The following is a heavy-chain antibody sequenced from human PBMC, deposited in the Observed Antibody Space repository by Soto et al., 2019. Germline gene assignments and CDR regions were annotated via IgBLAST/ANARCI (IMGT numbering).Heavy chain of an antibody. J-gene: IGHJ4*02. CDR2: IYYSGST. V-gene: IGHV4-30-4*01. Sequence: QVQLQESGPGLVKPSQTLSLTCTVSGGSISSGDYYWSWIRQPPGKGLEWIGYIYYSGSTYYNPSIKSRVTISVDTSKNQFSLTLSSVTAADTAVYYCARRYYYDSSGYEEEGYFDYWGQGTLVTVSS. CDR3: ARRYYYDSSGYEEEGYFDY. CDR1: GGSISSGDYY. D-gene: IGHD3-22*01.